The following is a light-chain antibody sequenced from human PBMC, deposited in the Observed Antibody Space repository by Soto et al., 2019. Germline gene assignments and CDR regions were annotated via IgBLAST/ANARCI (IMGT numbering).Light chain of an antibody. CDR3: QQYNSYPWT. CDR2: KAS. Sequence: DIQMTQSPSTLSASVGDRVTVTCRASQSVSPWLAWYQQKPGKAPKLLIYKASDLESGVPSRFSGSESGTEFTLTISSLQSDDFATYYCQQYNSYPWTFGQGTKVEIK. CDR1: QSVSPW. V-gene: IGKV1-5*03. J-gene: IGKJ1*01.